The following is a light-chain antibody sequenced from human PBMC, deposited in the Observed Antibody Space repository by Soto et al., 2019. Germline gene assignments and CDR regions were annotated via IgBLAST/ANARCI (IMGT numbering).Light chain of an antibody. CDR2: DAS. CDR1: QSVSTY. CDR3: QQSCSTPET. J-gene: IGKJ1*01. V-gene: IGKV3-11*01. Sequence: EIVLTQSPATLSLSPGEGATLSCRASQSVSTYLAWDQQKPGQARRLLIYDASNRATGIPARFSGGGSGTCFTLAISSLQPEDFATYYCQQSCSTPETFGQGTKVDIK.